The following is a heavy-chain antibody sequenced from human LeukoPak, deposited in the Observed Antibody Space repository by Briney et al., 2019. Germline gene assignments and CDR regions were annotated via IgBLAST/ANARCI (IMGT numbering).Heavy chain of an antibody. CDR3: ARVLGDYDSSGYYSY. CDR2: ISAYNGNT. D-gene: IGHD3-22*01. V-gene: IGHV1-18*04. CDR1: GYTFTGYY. Sequence: ASVKVSCKASGYTFTGYYMHWVRQAPGQGLEWMGWISAYNGNTNYAQKLQGRVTMTTDTSTSTAYMELRSLRSDDAAVYYCARVLGDYDSSGYYSYWGQGTLVTVSS. J-gene: IGHJ4*02.